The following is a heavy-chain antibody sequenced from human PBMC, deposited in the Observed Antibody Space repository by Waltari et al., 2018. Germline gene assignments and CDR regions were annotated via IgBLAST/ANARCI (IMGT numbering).Heavy chain of an antibody. Sequence: EVQLSESGGGLVQPGGSLRLSCAASGFNLSSYAMSWVRQAPGKGLELVSTMRGGAGSTYDADSVKCRFTISRDISKNTLFLQMNSLRAEDTALYSCAKDQYTSSRRGFDSWGQGTLVTVSS. V-gene: IGHV3-23*01. CDR3: AKDQYTSSRRGFDS. J-gene: IGHJ4*02. CDR2: MRGGAGST. CDR1: GFNLSSYA. D-gene: IGHD3-10*01.